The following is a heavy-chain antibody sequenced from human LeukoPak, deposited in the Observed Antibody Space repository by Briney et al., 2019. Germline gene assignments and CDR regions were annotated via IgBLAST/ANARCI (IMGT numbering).Heavy chain of an antibody. CDR3: AKIGRKYDFWTGFYEEEVDYMDV. V-gene: IGHV1-8*01. D-gene: IGHD3-3*01. CDR1: GYTFTSYD. Sequence: ASVKVSCKASGYTFTSYDINWVRQATGQGLEWMGWMNPNSGNTGYAQRFQGRVTMTRNTSISTAYMELSSLRSEDTAVYYCAKIGRKYDFWTGFYEEEVDYMDVWGKGTTVTVSS. J-gene: IGHJ6*03. CDR2: MNPNSGNT.